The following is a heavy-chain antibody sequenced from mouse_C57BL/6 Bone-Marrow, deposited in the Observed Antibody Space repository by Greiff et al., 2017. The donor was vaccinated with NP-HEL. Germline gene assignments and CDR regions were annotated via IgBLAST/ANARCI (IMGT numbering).Heavy chain of an antibody. D-gene: IGHD2-13*01. CDR1: GYTFTSYG. Sequence: VQVVESGAELARPGASVKLSCKASGYTFTSYGISWVKQRTGQGLAWIGEIYPRSGNTYYNEKFKGKATLTADNSSSTAYMELRSLTSADTAVYFCGTDCFFFDYEGRGTTPTVTA. V-gene: IGHV1-81*01. CDR3: GTDCFFFDY. J-gene: IGHJ2*01. CDR2: IYPRSGNT.